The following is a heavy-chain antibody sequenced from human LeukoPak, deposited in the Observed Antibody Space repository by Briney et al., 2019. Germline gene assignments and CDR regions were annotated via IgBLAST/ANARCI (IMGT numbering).Heavy chain of an antibody. CDR3: ARADCGGDCYSVV. CDR2: IYYSGST. Sequence: PSETLSLTCTVSGGSISSYYWSWIRQPRGKGLEWIGYIYYSGSTNYNPSLKSRVTISVDTSKNQFSLKLSSVTAADTAVYYCARADCGGDCYSVVWGQGTLVTVSS. V-gene: IGHV4-59*01. J-gene: IGHJ4*02. D-gene: IGHD2-21*02. CDR1: GGSISSYY.